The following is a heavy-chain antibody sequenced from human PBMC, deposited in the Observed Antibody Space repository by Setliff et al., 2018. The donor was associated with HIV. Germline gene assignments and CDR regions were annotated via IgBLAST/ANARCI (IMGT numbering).Heavy chain of an antibody. CDR2: INHSGST. J-gene: IGHJ1*01. CDR1: GGTFSAYY. V-gene: IGHV4-34*01. CDR3: ARQVSGSSGYYYPLHIHH. Sequence: PSETLSLTCAVYGGTFSAYYWSWIRQSPGKGLEWIGEINHSGSTNYNLSLKSRVTMSIDTSKNQFSLRLSSLTAADTAVYYCARQVSGSSGYYYPLHIHHWGQGTLVTVSS. D-gene: IGHD3-22*01.